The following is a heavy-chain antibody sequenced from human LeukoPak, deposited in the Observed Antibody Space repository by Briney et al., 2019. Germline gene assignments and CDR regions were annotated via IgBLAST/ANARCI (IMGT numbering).Heavy chain of an antibody. V-gene: IGHV4-59*01. J-gene: IGHJ5*02. D-gene: IGHD2-2*02. CDR1: GGSFSGYY. Sequence: SETLSLTCAVYGGSFSGYYWSWIRQPPVKGLEWIGYIYYSGSTNYNPSLKSRVTISVDTSKNQFSLKLSSVTAADTAVYYCARDQCSSTSCYTRWFAPWGQGTLVTVSS. CDR2: IYYSGST. CDR3: ARDQCSSTSCYTRWFAP.